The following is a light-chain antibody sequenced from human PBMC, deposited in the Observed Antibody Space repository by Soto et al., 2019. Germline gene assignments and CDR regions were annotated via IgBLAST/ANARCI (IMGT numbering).Light chain of an antibody. CDR2: GAS. CDR1: QSVSSDY. Sequence: EIVLTQSPDTLSLSPGERATLSCRASQSVSSDYLVWYQQKPGLPPRLLIYGASRRATGIPDRFSGSGSGTDFILTISRLEPEDFAVYYCQHYDNTPPSVTFGTGTKVDIK. CDR3: QHYDNTPPSVT. J-gene: IGKJ3*01. V-gene: IGKV3-20*01.